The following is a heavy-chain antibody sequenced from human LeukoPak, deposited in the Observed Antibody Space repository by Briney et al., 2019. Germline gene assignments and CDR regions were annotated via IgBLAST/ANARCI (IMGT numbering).Heavy chain of an antibody. CDR3: AREVDYYDTSDYFPLGY. CDR2: INPNNGGT. V-gene: IGHV1-2*02. Sequence: ASVKVSCKASGYTFTDFFIHWVRQAPGQGLEWMGWINPNNGGTNYAQKFQGRVTMTRDTSISTAYMELSRLRSDDTAVYYCAREVDYYDTSDYFPLGYWGQGTLVTVSS. D-gene: IGHD3-22*01. J-gene: IGHJ4*02. CDR1: GYTFTDFF.